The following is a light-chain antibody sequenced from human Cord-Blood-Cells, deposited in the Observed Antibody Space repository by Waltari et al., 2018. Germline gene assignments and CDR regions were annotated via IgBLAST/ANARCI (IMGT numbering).Light chain of an antibody. V-gene: IGLV2-14*01. CDR2: EVS. CDR1: SSDVGGYNN. CDR3: SSYSSSSTLV. Sequence: QSALTQPASVSGSPGQSITISCTGTSSDVGGYNNVSWYQQTPGKAPKLMIYEVSNRPSGVSNRFSGSKSGNTASLTISGLQAEDEADYYCSSYSSSSTLVFGGGTKLTVL. J-gene: IGLJ2*01.